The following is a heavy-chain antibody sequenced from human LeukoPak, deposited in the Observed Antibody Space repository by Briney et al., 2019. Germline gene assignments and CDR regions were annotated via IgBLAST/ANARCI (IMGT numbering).Heavy chain of an antibody. CDR2: MNPNSGNT. V-gene: IGHV1-8*01. CDR3: AALHCSSTSCYLDF. CDR1: GYTFTSYD. J-gene: IGHJ4*02. D-gene: IGHD2-2*01. Sequence: GASVKVSCKASGYTFTSYDINWVRQATGQGLEWMGWMNPNSGNTGYAQKFQGRVTMTRKTSISTAYMELSSLGSEDTAVYYCAALHCSSTSCYLDFWGQGTLVTVSS.